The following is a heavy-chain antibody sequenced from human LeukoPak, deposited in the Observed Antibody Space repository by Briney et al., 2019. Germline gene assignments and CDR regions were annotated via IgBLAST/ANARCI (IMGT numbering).Heavy chain of an antibody. D-gene: IGHD3-10*01. CDR2: IYYSGST. V-gene: IGHV4-59*11. J-gene: IGHJ3*02. Sequence: SETLSLTCTVSGGSISSHYWSWIRQPPGKGLEWIGYIYYSGSTNYNPSLKSRVTISVDTSKNQFSLKLSSVTAADTAVYYCARGAGGAAFDIWGQGTMVTVSS. CDR3: ARGAGGAAFDI. CDR1: GGSISSHY.